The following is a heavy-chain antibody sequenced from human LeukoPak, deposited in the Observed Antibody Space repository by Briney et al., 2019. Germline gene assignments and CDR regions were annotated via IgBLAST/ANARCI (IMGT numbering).Heavy chain of an antibody. CDR1: GFTFSSHG. CDR2: ITGSGANA. V-gene: IGHV3-21*01. CDR3: ARGDIAVAGTSYSYNWFDP. J-gene: IGHJ5*02. D-gene: IGHD6-19*01. Sequence: GGSLRLSCAASGFTFSSHGMNWVRQAPGKGLEWVSGITGSGANAYYADSVKGRFTISRDNAKNSLYLQMNSLRAEDTAVYYCARGDIAVAGTSYSYNWFDPWGQGTLVTVSS.